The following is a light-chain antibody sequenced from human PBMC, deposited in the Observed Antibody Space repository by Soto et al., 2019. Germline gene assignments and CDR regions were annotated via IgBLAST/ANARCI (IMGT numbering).Light chain of an antibody. CDR3: QQYNNYPRT. J-gene: IGKJ1*01. Sequence: DIQMTQSPSTLSASVADRDTITCRASESIRTWLAWYQHKPGKAPKFLIYDASTLESGVPSRFSGSGSGTEFTLTISSLQPDDFATYYCQQYNNYPRTFGQGTKVDIK. CDR1: ESIRTW. CDR2: DAS. V-gene: IGKV1-5*01.